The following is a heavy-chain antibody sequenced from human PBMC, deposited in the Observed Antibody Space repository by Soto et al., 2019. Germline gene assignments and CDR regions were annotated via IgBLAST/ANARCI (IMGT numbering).Heavy chain of an antibody. CDR1: GYTFTSYG. J-gene: IGHJ4*02. CDR3: ARGPPSYYDSSGYYKYFDY. Sequence: QVQLVQSGAEVKKPGASVKVSCKASGYTFTSYGISWVRQAPGQGLEWMGWISAYNGNTNYAQKLQGRVTMPTDTSTSTAYMELRSLRSDDTAVYYCARGPPSYYDSSGYYKYFDYWGQGTLVTVSS. V-gene: IGHV1-18*01. CDR2: ISAYNGNT. D-gene: IGHD3-22*01.